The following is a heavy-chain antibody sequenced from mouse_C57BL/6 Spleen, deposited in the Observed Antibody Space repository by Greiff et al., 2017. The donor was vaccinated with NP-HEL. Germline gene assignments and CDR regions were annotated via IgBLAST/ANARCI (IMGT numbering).Heavy chain of an antibody. CDR3: ARYDYDVAY. J-gene: IGHJ3*01. CDR1: GYTFTSYT. CDR2: INPSSGYT. Sequence: QVQLQQSGAELARPGASVKMSCKASGYTFTSYTMHWVKQRPGQGLEWIGYINPSSGYTKYNQKFKDKATLTVDKSSSTAYMQLSSLTSEDSAVYYCARYDYDVAYWGQGTLVTVSA. D-gene: IGHD2-4*01. V-gene: IGHV1-4*01.